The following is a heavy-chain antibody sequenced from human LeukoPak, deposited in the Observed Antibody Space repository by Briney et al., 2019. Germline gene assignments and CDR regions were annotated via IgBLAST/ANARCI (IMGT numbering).Heavy chain of an antibody. Sequence: SETLCLTCAVSADSFSSYYRTWIRQPPGKGLEWIGYISYIGSTNYNPYLKRRSTIPIDTTRNQFSLKLSSVTAADTAVYYCARDRVTVTKGFDMWGQGTMVSVSS. CDR2: ISYIGST. V-gene: IGHV4-59*12. J-gene: IGHJ3*02. D-gene: IGHD4-17*01. CDR1: ADSFSSYY. CDR3: ARDRVTVTKGFDM.